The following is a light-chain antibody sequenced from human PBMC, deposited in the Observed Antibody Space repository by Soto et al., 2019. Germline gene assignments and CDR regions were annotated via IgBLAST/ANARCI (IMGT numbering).Light chain of an antibody. J-gene: IGKJ5*01. Sequence: EGVLTQCPVTLSLSRGERATLSCRASQSFRGLLAWYQQKPGQAPRLLIYDAYNRATGIPPRFSGSGSGTDFTLTISSLEPEDSAVYYCQQRHMWPITFGQGTRLEIK. CDR3: QQRHMWPIT. V-gene: IGKV3-11*01. CDR2: DAY. CDR1: QSFRGL.